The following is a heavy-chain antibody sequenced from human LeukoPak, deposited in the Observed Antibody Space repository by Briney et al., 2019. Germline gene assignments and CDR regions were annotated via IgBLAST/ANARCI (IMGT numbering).Heavy chain of an antibody. J-gene: IGHJ3*02. D-gene: IGHD1-26*01. CDR2: IWYDGSNK. CDR3: AREDGSYHPPDAFDI. Sequence: PGRSLRLSCAASGFTFSSYGMHWVRQAPGKGLEWVAVIWYDGSNKYYADSVKGRFTISRDNSKNTLYLQMNSLRAEDTAVYYCAREDGSYHPPDAFDIWGQGTMVTVSS. V-gene: IGHV3-33*01. CDR1: GFTFSSYG.